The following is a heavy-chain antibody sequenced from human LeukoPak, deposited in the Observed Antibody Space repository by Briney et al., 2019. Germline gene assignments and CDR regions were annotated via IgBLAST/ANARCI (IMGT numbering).Heavy chain of an antibody. CDR3: AREGISRKMDFDY. J-gene: IGHJ4*02. V-gene: IGHV3-23*01. CDR1: GFTFSSHA. Sequence: GGSLRLSCAASGFTFSSHATSWVRQAPEKGLEWVSSITNDNYDTFYADPVKGRFTISRDESKNTLYLQMKSLRAEDTAVYYCAREGISRKMDFDYWGQGTLVTVSS. D-gene: IGHD2/OR15-2a*01. CDR2: ITNDNYDT.